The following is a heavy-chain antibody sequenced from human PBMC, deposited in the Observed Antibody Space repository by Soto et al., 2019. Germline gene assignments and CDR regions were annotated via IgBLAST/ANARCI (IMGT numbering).Heavy chain of an antibody. Sequence: VQLVQSGAEVKKPGSSVKVSCKASGGTFSSYTISWVRQAHGQGLEWMGRIIPILGIANYAQKFQGRVTIAADKSTSTAYMELSSLRSEDTAVYYCARLGPWIQLEGAFDIWGQGTMVTVSS. CDR2: IIPILGIA. D-gene: IGHD5-18*01. V-gene: IGHV1-69*02. CDR1: GGTFSSYT. CDR3: ARLGPWIQLEGAFDI. J-gene: IGHJ3*02.